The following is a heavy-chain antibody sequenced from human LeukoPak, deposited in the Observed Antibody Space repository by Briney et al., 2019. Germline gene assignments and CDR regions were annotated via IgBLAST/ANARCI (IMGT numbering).Heavy chain of an antibody. J-gene: IGHJ6*03. CDR1: GFTFSSYA. D-gene: IGHD6-19*01. Sequence: GGSLRLSCAASGFTFSSYAMSWVRQAPGKGLEWVSAISGSGGSTYYADSVKGRFTISRDNSKNTLYLQMNSLRAEDTAVYYCASDSGWDYYYYYMDVWGKGTTVTVSS. CDR3: ASDSGWDYYYYYMDV. V-gene: IGHV3-23*01. CDR2: ISGSGGST.